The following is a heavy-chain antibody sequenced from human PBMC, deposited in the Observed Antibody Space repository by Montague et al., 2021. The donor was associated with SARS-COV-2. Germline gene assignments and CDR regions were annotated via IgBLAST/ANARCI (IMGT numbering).Heavy chain of an antibody. J-gene: IGHJ6*02. CDR2: IYYSGST. CDR3: ARVGRQQLVRLSGMDV. Sequence: SETLSLTCTVSGGSISSSSYYWGWIRQPPGKGLEWIGSIYYSGSTYYNPSLKSRVTISVDTSKNQFSLKLSSVTAADTAVYYCARVGRQQLVRLSGMDVWGHGTRSPSP. V-gene: IGHV4-39*07. CDR1: GGSISSSSYY. D-gene: IGHD6-13*01.